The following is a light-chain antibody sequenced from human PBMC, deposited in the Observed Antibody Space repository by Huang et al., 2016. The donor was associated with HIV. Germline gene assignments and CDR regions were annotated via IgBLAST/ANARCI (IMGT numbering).Light chain of an antibody. V-gene: IGKV1-5*03. Sequence: RMTQSPSTLAAAVGDRVIITCRASESVSRWLAWYQQKPGTAPRRLISKTSNLEKGVPSRFSGSGFGTEFTLTISSLQPDDFATYYCQQYNDFSTFGQGTKVEIK. CDR3: QQYNDFST. CDR2: KTS. CDR1: ESVSRW. J-gene: IGKJ1*01.